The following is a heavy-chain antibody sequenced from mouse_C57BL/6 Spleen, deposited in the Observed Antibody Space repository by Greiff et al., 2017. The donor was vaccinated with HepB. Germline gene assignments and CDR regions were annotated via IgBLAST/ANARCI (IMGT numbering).Heavy chain of an antibody. D-gene: IGHD1-1*01. J-gene: IGHJ3*01. CDR1: GYAFSSSW. CDR3: ARERDYGSSPWFAY. V-gene: IGHV1-82*01. CDR2: IYPGDGDT. Sequence: QVQLKQSGPELVKPGASVKISCKASGYAFSSSWMNWVKQRPGKGLEWIGRIYPGDGDTNYNGKFKGKATLTADKSSSTAYMQLSSLTSEDSAVYFCARERDYGSSPWFAYWGQGTLVTVSA.